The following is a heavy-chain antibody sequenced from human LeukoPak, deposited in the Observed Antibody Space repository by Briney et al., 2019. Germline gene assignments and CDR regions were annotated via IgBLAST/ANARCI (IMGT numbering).Heavy chain of an antibody. CDR3: AKDMDQLLTFDY. Sequence: GGSLRLSCAASGFTFDDYAMHWVRQAPGKGLEWVSGISWNSGSIGYADSVKGRFTISRDNAKNSLYLQMNSLRAEDTALYYCAKDMDQLLTFDYWGQGTQVTVSS. D-gene: IGHD2-2*01. V-gene: IGHV3-9*01. J-gene: IGHJ4*02. CDR1: GFTFDDYA. CDR2: ISWNSGSI.